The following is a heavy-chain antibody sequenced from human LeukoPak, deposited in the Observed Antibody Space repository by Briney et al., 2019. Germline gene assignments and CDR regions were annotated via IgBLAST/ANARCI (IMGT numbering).Heavy chain of an antibody. CDR3: ARDMGDCGGDCRSSYAFDI. V-gene: IGHV4-59*01. D-gene: IGHD2-21*02. J-gene: IGHJ3*02. CDR2: IYYSGST. Sequence: SETLSLTCTVSGGSISSCYWSWIRQPPGKGLEWIGYIYYSGSTNYNPSLKSRVTISIDTSKNQFSLKLSSVTAADTAVYYCARDMGDCGGDCRSSYAFDIWGQGTMVTVSS. CDR1: GGSISSCY.